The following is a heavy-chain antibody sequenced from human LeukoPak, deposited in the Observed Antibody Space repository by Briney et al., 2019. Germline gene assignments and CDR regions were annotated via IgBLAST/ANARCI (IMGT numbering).Heavy chain of an antibody. V-gene: IGHV3-53*01. Sequence: PGGSLRLSCAASGFTVSTHYMNWVRQAPGKGLEWVSVLYSGGTTYYADSVKGRFTISRDNSKKTLYLQMNSLRAEDTAVYYCASDSSGYFDAFDIWGQGTMVTVSS. CDR1: GFTVSTHY. D-gene: IGHD3-22*01. CDR2: LYSGGTT. J-gene: IGHJ3*02. CDR3: ASDSSGYFDAFDI.